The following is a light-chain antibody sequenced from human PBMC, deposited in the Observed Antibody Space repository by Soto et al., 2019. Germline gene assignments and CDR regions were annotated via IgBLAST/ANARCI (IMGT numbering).Light chain of an antibody. Sequence: EIVLTHSPGTLSLSPGERATLSPRASQSVSSSYLAWYQQKPGQAPRLLIYGASSRATGIPDRFSGSGSGTDFTLTISRLEPEDFAVYYCQQYGSSVWTFGQGTKVDIK. CDR2: GAS. CDR3: QQYGSSVWT. V-gene: IGKV3-20*01. J-gene: IGKJ1*01. CDR1: QSVSSSY.